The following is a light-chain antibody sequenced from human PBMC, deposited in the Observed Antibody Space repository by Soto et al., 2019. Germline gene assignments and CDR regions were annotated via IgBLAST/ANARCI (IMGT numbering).Light chain of an antibody. CDR2: GAS. CDR1: QSVSSSY. CDR3: QQRSNWPTWT. V-gene: IGKV3D-20*02. Sequence: IVLTESPAILALSPGDRATLYFRASQSVSSSYLAWYQHKPGQAPRLLIDGASTRATGIPDRFSGSGSGTDFTLTISRLEPEDVAVYYCQQRSNWPTWTFGQGTKVDIK. J-gene: IGKJ1*01.